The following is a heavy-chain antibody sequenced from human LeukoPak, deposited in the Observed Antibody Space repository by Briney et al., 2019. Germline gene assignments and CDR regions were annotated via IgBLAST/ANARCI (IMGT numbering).Heavy chain of an antibody. J-gene: IGHJ4*02. CDR1: GGSFNNYY. Sequence: SETLSLTCAVYGGSFNNYYWGWIRQPPGKRLEWIGEINHSGTTNYNPSLKSRVTISVDTSKNQFSLKLSSATAADTAVYYCAISTVDTVMVVRNYWGQGTLVTVSS. D-gene: IGHD5-18*01. CDR2: INHSGTT. CDR3: AISTVDTVMVVRNY. V-gene: IGHV4-34*01.